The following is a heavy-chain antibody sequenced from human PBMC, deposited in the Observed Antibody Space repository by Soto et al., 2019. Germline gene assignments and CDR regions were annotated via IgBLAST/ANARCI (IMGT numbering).Heavy chain of an antibody. D-gene: IGHD1-26*01. V-gene: IGHV4-59*08. Sequence: SETLSLTCTVSGGSISSYYWSWIRQPPGKGLEWIGYIYYSGSTNYNPSLKSRVTISVDTSKNQFSLKLSSVTAADTAVYYCARHEGYGSYYYFDYWGQGTLVTVSS. J-gene: IGHJ4*02. CDR2: IYYSGST. CDR3: ARHEGYGSYYYFDY. CDR1: GGSISSYY.